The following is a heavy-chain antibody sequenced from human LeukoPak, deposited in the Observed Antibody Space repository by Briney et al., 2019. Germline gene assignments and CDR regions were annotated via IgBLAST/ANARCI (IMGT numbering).Heavy chain of an antibody. J-gene: IGHJ5*02. D-gene: IGHD4-17*01. CDR3: ARVISTVTTDWFDP. Sequence: SETLSLTCAVYGGSFSDYYWTWIRQPPGKGLKWIGEINHSGSTNYKPSLKSRVTISVDTSKNQFSLKLSSVTAADTAVYYCARVISTVTTDWFDPWGQGTLVTVSS. CDR1: GGSFSDYY. CDR2: INHSGST. V-gene: IGHV4-34*01.